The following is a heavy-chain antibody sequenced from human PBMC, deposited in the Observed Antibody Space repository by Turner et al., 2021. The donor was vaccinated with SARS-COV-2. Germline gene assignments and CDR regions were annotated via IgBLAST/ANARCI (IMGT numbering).Heavy chain of an antibody. CDR3: ARDLNAYYYDSSGLDY. CDR1: GFTFSSYN. V-gene: IGHV3-21*01. D-gene: IGHD3-22*01. CDR2: ISSSSSYI. Sequence: EVPLVESGGGLVKPGGSLRLSCAASGFTFSSYNMNWVRQAPGKGLEWGSSISSSSSYIYYADAVKGRFTISRDNAKNSLYLQMNSLRAEDTAVYYCARDLNAYYYDSSGLDYWGQGTLVTVSS. J-gene: IGHJ4*02.